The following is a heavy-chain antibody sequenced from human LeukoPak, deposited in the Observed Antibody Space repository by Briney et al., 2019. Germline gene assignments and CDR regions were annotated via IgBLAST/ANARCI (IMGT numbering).Heavy chain of an antibody. CDR3: AREEGIAVAGTRSDY. CDR2: IGAYNGNT. D-gene: IGHD6-19*01. J-gene: IGHJ4*02. CDR1: GYTFTSYG. V-gene: IGHV1-18*01. Sequence: ASVKVSFKASGYTFTSYGISWVRQAPGQGLEWMGWIGAYNGNTNYAQKLQGRVTMTTDTSTSTAYMELRSLRSDDTAVYYCAREEGIAVAGTRSDYWGQGTLVTVSS.